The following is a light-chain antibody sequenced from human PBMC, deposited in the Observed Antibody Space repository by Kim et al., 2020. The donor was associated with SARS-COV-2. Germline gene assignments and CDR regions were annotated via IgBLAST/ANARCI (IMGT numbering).Light chain of an antibody. CDR1: QSISSY. Sequence: APVGDRVAITCRASQSISSYLNWYQQRPGQAPDLLIYAASTLQDGVPSSFSGSGSATDFTLTISSLQPEDFATYYCQQSYSTPPAFGQGTKVDIK. CDR3: QQSYSTPPA. J-gene: IGKJ1*01. CDR2: AAS. V-gene: IGKV1-39*01.